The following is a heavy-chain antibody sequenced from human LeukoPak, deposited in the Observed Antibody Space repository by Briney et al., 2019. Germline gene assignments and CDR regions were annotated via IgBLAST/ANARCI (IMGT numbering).Heavy chain of an antibody. J-gene: IGHJ4*02. CDR3: ARDGVAAPGRSDFDY. CDR1: GFIFRVYY. CDR2: ISSSSSYT. V-gene: IGHV3-11*05. D-gene: IGHD6-13*01. Sequence: GGSLRLSCGPCGFIFRVYYMRCLRQAPGKGLEWVSYISSSSSYTNYADSVKGRFTISRNNAKNSLYLQVNSLRAEDTAMYYWARDGVAAPGRSDFDYWGQGTLVTVSS.